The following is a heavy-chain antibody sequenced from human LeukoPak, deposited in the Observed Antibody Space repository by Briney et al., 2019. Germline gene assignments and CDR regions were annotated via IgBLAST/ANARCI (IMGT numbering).Heavy chain of an antibody. CDR1: GFTFSSYG. D-gene: IGHD5-18*01. CDR2: IRYDGRNK. CDR3: AKVVKGYSYGYSDY. J-gene: IGHJ4*02. V-gene: IGHV3-30*02. Sequence: GGSLRLSCAASGFTFSSYGMHWVRQAPGKGLEWVAFIRYDGRNKYYADSVKGRFTISRDNSKNTPYLQMNSLRAEDTAVYYCAKVVKGYSYGYSDYWGQGTLVTVSS.